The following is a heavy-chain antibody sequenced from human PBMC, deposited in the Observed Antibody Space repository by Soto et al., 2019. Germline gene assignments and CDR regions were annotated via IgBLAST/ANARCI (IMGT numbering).Heavy chain of an antibody. CDR3: AKDLFLGDSSGYYYDY. V-gene: IGHV3-30*18. CDR1: GFTFSSYG. Sequence: PGGSLRLSCAASGFTFSSYGMHWVRQAPGKGLEWVAVVSYDGSNKYYADSVKGRFTISRDNSKNTLYLQMNSLRAEDTAVYYCAKDLFLGDSSGYYYDYWGQGTLVTVSS. D-gene: IGHD3-22*01. CDR2: VSYDGSNK. J-gene: IGHJ4*02.